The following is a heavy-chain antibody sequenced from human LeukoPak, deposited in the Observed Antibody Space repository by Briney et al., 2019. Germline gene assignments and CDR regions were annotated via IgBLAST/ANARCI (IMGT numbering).Heavy chain of an antibody. V-gene: IGHV4-30-2*01. CDR1: GGSISSGGYS. D-gene: IGHD3-3*01. CDR2: IYHSGST. Sequence: SETQSLTCAVSGGSISSGGYSWSWIRQPPGKGLEWIGYIYHSGSTYYNPSLKSRVTISVDRSKNQFSLKLSSVTAADTAVYYCARVGSGVAFDYWGQGTLVTVSS. CDR3: ARVGSGVAFDY. J-gene: IGHJ4*02.